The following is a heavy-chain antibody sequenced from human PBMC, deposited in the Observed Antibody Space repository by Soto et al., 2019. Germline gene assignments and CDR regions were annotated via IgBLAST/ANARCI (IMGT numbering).Heavy chain of an antibody. D-gene: IGHD4-17*01. CDR2: IRSKANNYAT. V-gene: IGHV3-73*01. J-gene: IGHJ4*02. CDR3: TKQIYGGNS. CDR1: GFTFSGSV. Sequence: PVGSLRLSCAASGFTFSGSVMHWVRQASGKGLEWIARIRSKANNYATAYAASVKGRFTISRDDSENTAYLQMNSLKTEDTAVYYCTKQIYGGNSWGQGTLVTVSS.